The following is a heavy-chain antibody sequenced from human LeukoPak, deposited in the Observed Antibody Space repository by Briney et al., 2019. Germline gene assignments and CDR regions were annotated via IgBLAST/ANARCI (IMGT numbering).Heavy chain of an antibody. D-gene: IGHD5-18*01. CDR2: ISYDGTNK. J-gene: IGHJ4*02. CDR1: AGFSFSGYA. CDR3: ARDGWIQVSRTKFDS. V-gene: IGHV3-30-3*01. Sequence: GGSLRLSCVASAGFSFSGYAMHWVRQAPGKGPEWVAEISYDGTNKNYADSVKGRFTISRDNSDDILYLQMNSLRTDETALYYCARDGWIQVSRTKFDSWGQGTLVTVSS.